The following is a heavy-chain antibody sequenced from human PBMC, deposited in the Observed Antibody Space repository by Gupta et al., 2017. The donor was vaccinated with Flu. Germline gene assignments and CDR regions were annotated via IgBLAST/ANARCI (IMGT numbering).Heavy chain of an antibody. D-gene: IGHD1-1*01. V-gene: IGHV3-9*01. CDR3: AKDRGGNEDAFDI. J-gene: IGHJ3*02. CDR2: ISWNSGSI. Sequence: EVQLVESGGGLVQPGRSLRLSCAASGFTFDDYAMHWVRQAPGKGLEWVSGISWNSGSIGYADSVKGRFTISRDNAKNSLHLQMNSLRAEDTALYYCAKDRGGNEDAFDIWGQGTMVTVSS. CDR1: GFTFDDYA.